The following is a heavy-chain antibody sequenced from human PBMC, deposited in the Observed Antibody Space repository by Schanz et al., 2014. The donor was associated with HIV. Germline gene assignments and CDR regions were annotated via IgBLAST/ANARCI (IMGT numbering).Heavy chain of an antibody. D-gene: IGHD3-10*02. V-gene: IGHV4-59*06. Sequence: QLQLQESGPGLVKPSETLSLTCNVSGDSISNYYWTWIRQPAGRGLEWIGYIYYSGNTHYNPSLRGRLTISVDTSKNPFSLEVNSVTAADTAVYYCAREDVSNWSFDFWGRGTLVSVSS. CDR3: AREDVSNWSFDF. J-gene: IGHJ2*01. CDR1: GDSISNYY. CDR2: IYYSGNT.